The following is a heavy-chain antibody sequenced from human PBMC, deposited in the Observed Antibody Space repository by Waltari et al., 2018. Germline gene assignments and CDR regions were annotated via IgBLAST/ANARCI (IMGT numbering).Heavy chain of an antibody. J-gene: IGHJ4*02. CDR2: INPNSGGT. CDR1: GYTFTGYY. Sequence: QVQLVQSGAEVKKPGASVKVSCKASGYTFTGYYMHWVRQAPGQGLEWMGWINPNSGGTTYAQKFQGRVTMTRDTSISTAYMELSRLRSDDTAVYYCARAWIIRFLEWLPDYWGQGTLVTVSS. D-gene: IGHD3-3*01. CDR3: ARAWIIRFLEWLPDY. V-gene: IGHV1-2*02.